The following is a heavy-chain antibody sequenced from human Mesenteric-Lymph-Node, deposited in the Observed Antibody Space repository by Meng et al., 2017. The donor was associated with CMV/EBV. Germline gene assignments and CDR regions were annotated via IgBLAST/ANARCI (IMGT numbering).Heavy chain of an antibody. Sequence: ASVKVSCKASGYTFTNWVRQATGQGLECMGWMNANSGNTDYVQKFQGRVTITRNTSITTAYMELSSLRSEDTAVYYCARGNPMRPFDSWGQGTLVTVSS. J-gene: IGHJ4*02. CDR1: GYTFT. V-gene: IGHV1-8*03. CDR2: MNANSGNT. CDR3: ARGNPMRPFDS.